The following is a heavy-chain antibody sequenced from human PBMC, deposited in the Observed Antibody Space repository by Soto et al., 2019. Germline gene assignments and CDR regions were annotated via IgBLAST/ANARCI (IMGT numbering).Heavy chain of an antibody. J-gene: IGHJ3*02. CDR1: GYTFSSYY. V-gene: IGHV1-46*01. D-gene: IGHD3-22*01. Sequence: ASVKVSCKASGYTFSSYYMHWVRQAPGQGLEWKGIVTPIGDYTAYAQKLQGRVTMTRDTSATTVYMELSSLTSEDTAVYYCTRRPPSSDHPGMYAFDIWGQGTMVTVSS. CDR3: TRRPPSSDHPGMYAFDI. CDR2: VTPIGDYT.